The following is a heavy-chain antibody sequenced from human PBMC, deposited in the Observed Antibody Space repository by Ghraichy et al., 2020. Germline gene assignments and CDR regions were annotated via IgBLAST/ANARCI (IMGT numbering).Heavy chain of an antibody. CDR2: IKQDGSDT. J-gene: IGHJ3*02. Sequence: RGSLRLSCAASGFTFSSHYMAWVRQAPGKGLEWVANIKQDGSDTFYLDSVRGRFTISRDNAKNSLYLQMNSLRADDTAVYYCARESVLTGMGDDASDIWGQGTMVTVSS. CDR1: GFTFSSHY. D-gene: IGHD3-9*01. CDR3: ARESVLTGMGDDASDI. V-gene: IGHV3-7*03.